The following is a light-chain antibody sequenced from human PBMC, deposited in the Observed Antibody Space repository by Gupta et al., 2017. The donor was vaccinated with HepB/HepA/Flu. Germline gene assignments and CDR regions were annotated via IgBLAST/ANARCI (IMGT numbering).Light chain of an antibody. V-gene: IGKV2-28*01. CDR2: LGT. J-gene: IGKJ4*01. Sequence: DIVMTQSPLSLPVTPGEPASISCRSSQSLLHSNGYNYLDWYVQKPGQSPQLLIYLGTNRASGVPDRFSGSGSGTXFTLKIXRVEAEDVGVYYCMQARQTPLTFGXGTKVEI. CDR1: QSLLHSNGYNY. CDR3: MQARQTPLT.